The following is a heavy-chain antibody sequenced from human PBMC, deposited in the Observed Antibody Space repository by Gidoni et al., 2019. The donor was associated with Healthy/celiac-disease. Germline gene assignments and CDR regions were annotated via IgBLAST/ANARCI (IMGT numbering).Heavy chain of an antibody. CDR1: GGSISSSSYY. CDR2: IYYSGST. V-gene: IGHV4-39*07. J-gene: IGHJ5*02. D-gene: IGHD3-3*01. CDR3: ARASSSFTIFGVVIAPNWFDP. Sequence: QLQLQESGPGLVKPSETLSLTCTFSGGSISSSSYYWGWIRQPPGKGLEWIGSIYYSGSTYYNPSLKSRVTISVDTSKNQFSLKLSSVTAADTAVYYCARASSSFTIFGVVIAPNWFDPWGQGTLVTVSS.